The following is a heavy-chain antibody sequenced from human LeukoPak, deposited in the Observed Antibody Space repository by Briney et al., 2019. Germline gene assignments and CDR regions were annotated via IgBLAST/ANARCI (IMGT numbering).Heavy chain of an antibody. D-gene: IGHD7-27*01. V-gene: IGHV3-33*01. CDR1: GFTFSSYG. J-gene: IGHJ4*02. Sequence: GGSLRLSCAASGFTFSSYGMHWVRQAPGKGLEWVAVMWFDGSDKYYADSVKGRFTISRDNSKNTLYLQMNSLRAEDTAVYYCARDTKDWGSVFDYWGQGTLVTVSS. CDR3: ARDTKDWGSVFDY. CDR2: MWFDGSDK.